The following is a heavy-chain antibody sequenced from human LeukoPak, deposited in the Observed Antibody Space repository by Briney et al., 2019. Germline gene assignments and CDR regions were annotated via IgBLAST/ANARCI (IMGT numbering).Heavy chain of an antibody. CDR1: GFTFNSYG. V-gene: IGHV3-33*01. CDR2: IWYDGSNK. CDR3: ARVDSYCSGEGCYYYYGMDV. Sequence: GGSLRLSCVASGFTFNSYGIHWVRLAPGKGLEWVAGIWYDGSNKYYADSVKGRFTISRDNSKNTLYLQMNSLRAEDTAVYYCARVDSYCSGEGCYYYYGMDVWGQGTTVTVSS. J-gene: IGHJ6*02. D-gene: IGHD2-15*01.